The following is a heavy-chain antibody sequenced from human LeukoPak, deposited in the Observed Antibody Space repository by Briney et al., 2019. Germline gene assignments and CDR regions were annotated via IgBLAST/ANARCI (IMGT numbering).Heavy chain of an antibody. Sequence: ASVKVSCKASGYTFTSYDINWVRQATGQGLEWMGWMNPNSGNTGYAQKFQGRVTMTTDTPTSTAYMELRSLRSDDTAVYYCARDTLSPVPLDYWGQGTLVTVSS. V-gene: IGHV1-8*01. CDR2: MNPNSGNT. J-gene: IGHJ4*02. CDR3: ARDTLSPVPLDY. CDR1: GYTFTSYD. D-gene: IGHD2-15*01.